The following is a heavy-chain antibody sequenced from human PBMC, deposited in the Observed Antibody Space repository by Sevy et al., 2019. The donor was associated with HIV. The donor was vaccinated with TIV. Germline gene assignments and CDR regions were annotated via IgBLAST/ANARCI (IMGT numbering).Heavy chain of an antibody. J-gene: IGHJ4*02. CDR2: ISGSGGST. CDR1: GFTFSSYA. CDR3: AKAQYYYDSSGYPIDY. D-gene: IGHD3-22*01. Sequence: GGYLRLSCAASGFTFSSYAMSWVRQAPGKGLEWVSAISGSGGSTYYADSVKGRFTISRDNSKNTLYLQMNSLRAEDTAVYYCAKAQYYYDSSGYPIDYWGQGTLVTVSS. V-gene: IGHV3-23*01.